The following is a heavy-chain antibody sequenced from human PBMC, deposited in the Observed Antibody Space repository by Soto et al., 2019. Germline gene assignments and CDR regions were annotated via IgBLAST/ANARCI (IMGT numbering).Heavy chain of an antibody. Sequence: QVQLVQSGAEVKKPGASVKVSCKASGYTFTSYDINWVRQATGQGLEWMGWMNPNSGNTGYAQKFQGRVTMTRNTSISTAYMELSRLRSEDTAVYYCARATYYYDSSGPNWFDPWGQGTLVTVSS. CDR3: ARATYYYDSSGPNWFDP. CDR2: MNPNSGNT. J-gene: IGHJ5*02. D-gene: IGHD3-22*01. CDR1: GYTFTSYD. V-gene: IGHV1-8*01.